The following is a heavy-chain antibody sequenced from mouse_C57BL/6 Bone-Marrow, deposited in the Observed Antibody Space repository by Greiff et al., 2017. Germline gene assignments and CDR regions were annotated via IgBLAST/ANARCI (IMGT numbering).Heavy chain of an antibody. V-gene: IGHV1-76*01. CDR3: ARRRLVDY. D-gene: IGHD6-2*01. CDR2: IYPGSGNT. J-gene: IGHJ2*01. Sequence: QVQLQQSGAELVRPGASVKLSCKASGYTFTDYYINWVKQRPGQGLEWIAMIYPGSGNTYYNEKFKGKATLTAEKSSSTAYMQLSSLTSEDSAVYFCARRRLVDYWGQGTTLTGSS. CDR1: GYTFTDYY.